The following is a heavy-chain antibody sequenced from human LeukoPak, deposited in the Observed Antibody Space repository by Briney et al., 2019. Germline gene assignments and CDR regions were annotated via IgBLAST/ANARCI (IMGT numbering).Heavy chain of an antibody. J-gene: IGHJ6*03. CDR3: ARAGYCSGGSCYYYYYYMDV. V-gene: IGHV3-48*04. Sequence: GGSLRLSCAASGFTFSSYAMSWVRQAPGKGLEWVSYISSSGSTIYYADSVKGRFTISRDNAKNSLYLQMNSLRAEDTAVYYCARAGYCSGGSCYYYYYYMDVWGKGTTVTISS. CDR2: ISSSGSTI. CDR1: GFTFSSYA. D-gene: IGHD2-15*01.